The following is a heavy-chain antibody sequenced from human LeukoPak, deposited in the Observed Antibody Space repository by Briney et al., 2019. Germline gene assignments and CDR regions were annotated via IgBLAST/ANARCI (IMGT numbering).Heavy chain of an antibody. J-gene: IGHJ5*02. D-gene: IGHD2-2*02. CDR2: TYYSGST. CDR3: ARGYCSSTSCYMFEVSPHLFDP. Sequence: SETLSLTCTVSGGSVSSGSYYWSWIRQPPGKGLEWIGYTYYSGSTNYNPSLKSRVTISVDTSKNQFSLKLSSVTAADTAVYYCARGYCSSTSCYMFEVSPHLFDPWGQGTLVTVSS. CDR1: GGSVSSGSYY. V-gene: IGHV4-61*01.